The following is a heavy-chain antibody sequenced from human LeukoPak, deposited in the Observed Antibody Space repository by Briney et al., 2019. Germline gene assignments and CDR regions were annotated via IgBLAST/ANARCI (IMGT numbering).Heavy chain of an antibody. Sequence: SGGSLRLSCAASGFNITSNYMNWVRQAPGKGLEWVAIIYSGGFTYYRDSVKGRFTIYRDNSKNTVYLQMNRLRAEDTAVYYCARALDYGDYDRVPVAFDIWGQGTMVTVSS. CDR3: ARALDYGDYDRVPVAFDI. J-gene: IGHJ3*02. CDR2: IYSGGFT. D-gene: IGHD4-17*01. V-gene: IGHV3-66*01. CDR1: GFNITSNY.